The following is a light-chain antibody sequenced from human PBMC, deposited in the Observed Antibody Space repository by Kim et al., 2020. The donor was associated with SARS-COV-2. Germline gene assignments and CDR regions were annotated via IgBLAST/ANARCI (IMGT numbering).Light chain of an antibody. CDR1: QEISGW. V-gene: IGKV1D-16*01. CDR3: QQYTTYPLT. J-gene: IGKJ4*01. Sequence: ESVGDRVTIPWRASQEISGWLAWYQQKPEKAPKSLIYSTSTLQSGVPSRFSGSRSGTDFTLTITNLQPEDFATYYCQQYTTYPLTFGGGTKVDIK. CDR2: STS.